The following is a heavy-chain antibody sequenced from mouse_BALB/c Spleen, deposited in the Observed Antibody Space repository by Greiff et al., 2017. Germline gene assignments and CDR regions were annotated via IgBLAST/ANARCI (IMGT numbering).Heavy chain of an antibody. CDR2: ISSGGSYT. V-gene: IGHV5-6-4*01. D-gene: IGHD2-1*01. Sequence: LVESGGGLVKPGGSLKLSCAASGFTFNSYTMSWVRQTPEKRLEWVATISSGGSYTYYPDSVKGRFTISRDNAKNTPYLQMSSLKSEDTAMYYCARLGNSSFDYWGQGTTLTVSS. J-gene: IGHJ2*01. CDR1: GFTFNSYT. CDR3: ARLGNSSFDY.